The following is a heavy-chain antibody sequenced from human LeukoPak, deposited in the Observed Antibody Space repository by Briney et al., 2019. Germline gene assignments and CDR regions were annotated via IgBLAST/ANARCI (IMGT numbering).Heavy chain of an antibody. J-gene: IGHJ4*02. D-gene: IGHD3-10*01. CDR1: GYTFTSYG. V-gene: IGHV1-18*01. CDR2: ISAYNGNT. Sequence: ASVKVSCKASGYTFTSYGITWVRQAPGQGLEWMGWISAYNGNTNYAQKLQGRVTMTTDTSTSTAYMELRSLRSDDTAVYYCARGGMLRRVIKDPIDYWGQGTLVTVSS. CDR3: ARGGMLRRVIKDPIDY.